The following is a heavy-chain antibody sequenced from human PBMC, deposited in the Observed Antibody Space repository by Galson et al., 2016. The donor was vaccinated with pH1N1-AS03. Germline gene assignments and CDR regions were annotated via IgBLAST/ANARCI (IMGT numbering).Heavy chain of an antibody. CDR1: GDSFSNYY. Sequence: LSLTCTISGDSFSNYYWSCIRETPGRGLEWIGYIYYTGNTKNNPSLESRVIISLDTSKNQFSLTLKSVTAADTAVYYCARAGPSGYADFDYWSQGILVTVSS. D-gene: IGHD3-22*01. J-gene: IGHJ4*02. CDR3: ARAGPSGYADFDY. V-gene: IGHV4-59*01. CDR2: IYYTGNT.